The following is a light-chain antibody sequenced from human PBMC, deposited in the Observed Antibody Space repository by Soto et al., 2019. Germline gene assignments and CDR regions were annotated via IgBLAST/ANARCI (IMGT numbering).Light chain of an antibody. V-gene: IGKV3-20*01. J-gene: IGKJ2*01. CDR2: GAS. CDR1: QSDYSNY. Sequence: ENVLTQSPGTLSLSPGERATLSCRASQSDYSNYVDWYQQKPGQTPMLLIYGASSRATGIPDRFSGSGSGTDFTLTISRLEPEDFALYYCHQYGNAPHTFGQGTKLEIK. CDR3: HQYGNAPHT.